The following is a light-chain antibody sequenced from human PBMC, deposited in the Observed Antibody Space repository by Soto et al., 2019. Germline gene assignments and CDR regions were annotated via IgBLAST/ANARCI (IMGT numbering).Light chain of an antibody. CDR3: QQSHSTPIT. J-gene: IGKJ5*01. CDR1: QSISSY. Sequence: DMQMTQPPSSLSASVGYRVTITCLASQSISSYLNWYQQTPGKAPKFLIYAASNLQGGVPSRFSGSGSGTDFTLTISSLQPEDFATYYCQQSHSTPITFGQGTRLEIK. V-gene: IGKV1-39*01. CDR2: AAS.